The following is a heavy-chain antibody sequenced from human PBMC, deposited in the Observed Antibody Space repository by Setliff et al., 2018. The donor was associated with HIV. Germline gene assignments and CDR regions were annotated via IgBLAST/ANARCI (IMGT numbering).Heavy chain of an antibody. V-gene: IGHV1-69*06. CDR2: IIPKSDTR. D-gene: IGHD2-15*01. J-gene: IGHJ4*02. CDR1: GDTFNFYG. Sequence: GASVKVSCKASGDTFNFYGLNWVRQAPGQGLEWMGKIIPKSDTRDYAQKLRGRVMITADKPSNTVYMELTSLTSEDTAVYYCAREHGEYCSGGTCYHHYYFDYWGPGTLVTVSS. CDR3: AREHGEYCSGGTCYHHYYFDY.